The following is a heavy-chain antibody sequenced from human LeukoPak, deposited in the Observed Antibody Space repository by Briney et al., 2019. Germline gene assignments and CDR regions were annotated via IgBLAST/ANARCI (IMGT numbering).Heavy chain of an antibody. CDR2: INHSGST. Sequence: SETLSLTCAVYGGSFSGYYWSWIRQPPGKGLEWIGEINHSGSTNYNPSLESRVTISVDTSKNQFSLKLSSVTAADTAVYYCARNVGYHYGSGSYRDYWGQGTLVTVSS. J-gene: IGHJ4*02. V-gene: IGHV4-34*01. CDR1: GGSFSGYY. D-gene: IGHD3-10*01. CDR3: ARNVGYHYGSGSYRDY.